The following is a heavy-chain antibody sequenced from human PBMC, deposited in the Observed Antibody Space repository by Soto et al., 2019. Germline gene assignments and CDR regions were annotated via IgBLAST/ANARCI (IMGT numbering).Heavy chain of an antibody. D-gene: IGHD3-3*01. CDR1: GYTLTSYA. V-gene: IGHV1-3*01. Sequence: ASVKVSCKASGYTLTSYAMHWVRQAPGQRLEWMGWINAGNGNTKYSQKFQGRVTITRDTSASTAYMELSSLRSEDTAVYYCARWGTYDFWSGSAFDIWGQGTMVTVSS. CDR3: ARWGTYDFWSGSAFDI. J-gene: IGHJ3*02. CDR2: INAGNGNT.